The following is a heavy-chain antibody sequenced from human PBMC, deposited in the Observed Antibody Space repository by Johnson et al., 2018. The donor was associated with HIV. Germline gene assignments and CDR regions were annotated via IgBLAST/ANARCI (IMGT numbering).Heavy chain of an antibody. Sequence: VQLVESGGGLIQSGGSLRLSCAASGFTVSSNYMSWVRQAPGKGLEWVSIIYAGGNIYYAHSVKGRFTISRDNSKNTLYLQMNSLRAEDTAVYYCAKELALYSSGYGGDAFDIWGQGTMVTVSS. CDR3: AKELALYSSGYGGDAFDI. V-gene: IGHV3-53*01. J-gene: IGHJ3*02. CDR2: IYAGGNI. CDR1: GFTVSSNY. D-gene: IGHD6-19*01.